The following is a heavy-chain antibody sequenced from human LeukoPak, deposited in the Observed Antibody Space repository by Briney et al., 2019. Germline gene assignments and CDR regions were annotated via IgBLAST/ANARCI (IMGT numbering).Heavy chain of an antibody. J-gene: IGHJ5*02. CDR2: IYYSGST. Sequence: SETLSLTCTVSGGSIGSYYWSWIRQPPGKGLEWIGYIYYSGSTNYNPSLKSRVTISVDTSKNQFSLKLSSVTAADTAVYYCASTIAVAGNSRWFDPWGQGTLVTVSS. CDR1: GGSIGSYY. CDR3: ASTIAVAGNSRWFDP. D-gene: IGHD6-19*01. V-gene: IGHV4-59*01.